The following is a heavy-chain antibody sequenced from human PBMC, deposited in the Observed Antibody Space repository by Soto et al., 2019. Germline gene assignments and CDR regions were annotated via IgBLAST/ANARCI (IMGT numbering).Heavy chain of an antibody. J-gene: IGHJ6*02. CDR1: GFTFSSYA. Sequence: EVQLLESGGGLAQPGGSLRLSCAASGFTFSSYAMSWVRQGPGKGLEWVSAISGSGASIFYTDSVKGRFTVSRDNSKNTLYLQMNSLRAEDTAVYYCAKATIRFLDTYGMDVWGQGTTVAVSS. D-gene: IGHD3-3*01. CDR3: AKATIRFLDTYGMDV. CDR2: ISGSGASI. V-gene: IGHV3-23*01.